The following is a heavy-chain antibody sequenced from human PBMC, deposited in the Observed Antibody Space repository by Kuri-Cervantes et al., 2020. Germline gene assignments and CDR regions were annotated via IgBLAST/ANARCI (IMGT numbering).Heavy chain of an antibody. J-gene: IGHJ6*02. CDR3: TTAPPRLADLAV. Sequence: GGSLRLSCAASGFTFGYAWMSWVRQAPGKGLEWVGCIKTKTDGGTTDYAAPVKGRFAISRDESKNMLYLKMNSLKTEDTAVYFCTTAPPRLADLAVWGQGTTVTVSS. D-gene: IGHD2-15*01. CDR2: IKTKTDGGTT. CDR1: GFTFGYAW. V-gene: IGHV3-15*01.